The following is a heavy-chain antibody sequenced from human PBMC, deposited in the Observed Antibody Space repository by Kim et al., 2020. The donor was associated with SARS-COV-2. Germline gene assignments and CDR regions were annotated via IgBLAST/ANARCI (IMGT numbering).Heavy chain of an antibody. CDR3: ARALRWSAPVDH. J-gene: IGHJ4*02. D-gene: IGHD2-8*01. Sequence: DYNPSLKSRVTISIDTSKSESSLKLTSVTAADTAIYYCARALRWSAPVDHWGQGTLVTVSS. V-gene: IGHV4-34*01.